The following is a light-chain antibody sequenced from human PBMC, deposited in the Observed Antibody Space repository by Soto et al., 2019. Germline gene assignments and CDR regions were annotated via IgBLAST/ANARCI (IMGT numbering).Light chain of an antibody. CDR1: QSVSSNF. Sequence: EIVLTQSPGTLSLSPGERATLSCRASQSVSSNFLAWYQQKPGQTPGLLIYGASSRATGIPDRFSGSGSGTDFTLTISRLEPEDSAVYFCQQFDSFRWTFGQGTKVEIK. CDR2: GAS. V-gene: IGKV3-20*01. J-gene: IGKJ1*01. CDR3: QQFDSFRWT.